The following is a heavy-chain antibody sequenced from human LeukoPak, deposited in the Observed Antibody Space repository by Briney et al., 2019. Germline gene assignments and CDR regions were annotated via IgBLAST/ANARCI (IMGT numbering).Heavy chain of an antibody. J-gene: IGHJ6*03. CDR2: ITTSSTYT. CDR3: ARDPYSGNYGDSYYYYMDV. V-gene: IGHV3-21*01. D-gene: IGHD1-26*01. Sequence: GGSLRLSCAASGFTFRSYEMNWVRQAPGKGLEWVSSITTSSTYTFYADSVKGRFTISRDNVKNSLYLQMNSLRAEDTAVYYCARDPYSGNYGDSYYYYMDVWGKGTTVTISS. CDR1: GFTFRSYE.